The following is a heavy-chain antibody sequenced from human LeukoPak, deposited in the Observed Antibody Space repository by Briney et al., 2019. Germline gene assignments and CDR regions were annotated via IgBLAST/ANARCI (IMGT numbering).Heavy chain of an antibody. D-gene: IGHD2-2*01. CDR1: GFTFSSYG. Sequence: PGGSLGLSCAAAGFTFSSYGMNWVRQAPGKGLEWVSYIRSSSSTIYYADSVKGRFTISRDNAKNSLYLQMNSLRDEDTAVYYCAREPEATQSPPFDYWGQGTLVTVSS. V-gene: IGHV3-48*02. CDR2: IRSSSSTI. CDR3: AREPEATQSPPFDY. J-gene: IGHJ4*02.